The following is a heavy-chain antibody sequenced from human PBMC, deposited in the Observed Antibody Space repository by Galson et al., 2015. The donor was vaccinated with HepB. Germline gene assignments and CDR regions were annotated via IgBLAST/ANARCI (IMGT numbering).Heavy chain of an antibody. D-gene: IGHD2-8*01. Sequence: SLRLSCAASGLTFSNYAMSWVRQAPGKGLEWVSSISYSRGSTYYADSVKGRFTISRDNSKNTLYLQMNSLRAEDTAIYYCARLITSYYYMDAWGKGTTVTVAS. CDR1: GLTFSNYA. V-gene: IGHV3-23*01. CDR3: ARLITSYYYMDA. CDR2: ISYSRGST. J-gene: IGHJ6*03.